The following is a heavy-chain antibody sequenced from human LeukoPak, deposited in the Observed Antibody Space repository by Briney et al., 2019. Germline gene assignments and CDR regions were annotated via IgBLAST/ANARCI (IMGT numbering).Heavy chain of an antibody. V-gene: IGHV3-33*01. CDR3: TRDRQQWRFDY. D-gene: IGHD6-19*01. CDR2: IWYDGSEK. CDR1: GFTFSSYG. J-gene: IGHJ4*02. Sequence: GGSLRLSCVASGFTFSSYGMHWVRQAPGKGLEWVAVIWYDGSEKYYADSVKGRFTISRDNSKNTLYLQMNSLRAEDTAVYYCTRDRQQWRFDYWGQGTLVTVCS.